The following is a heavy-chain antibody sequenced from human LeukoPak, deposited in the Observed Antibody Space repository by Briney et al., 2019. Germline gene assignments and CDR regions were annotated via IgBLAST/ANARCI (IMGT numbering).Heavy chain of an antibody. D-gene: IGHD1-26*01. V-gene: IGHV1-2*02. Sequence: ASVKVSCKASGYTFTSYGISWVRQAPAQGLEWMGWIDPNSGGTNYAKNFQGRVTMTRDTSITTAYMELSGLRSDDTAVYYCARDLSGSYHGVDYWGQGTLVTVSS. J-gene: IGHJ4*02. CDR2: IDPNSGGT. CDR1: GYTFTSYG. CDR3: ARDLSGSYHGVDY.